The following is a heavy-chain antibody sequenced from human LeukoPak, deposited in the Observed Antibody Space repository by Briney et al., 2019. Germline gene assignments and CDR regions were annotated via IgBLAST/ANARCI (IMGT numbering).Heavy chain of an antibody. V-gene: IGHV3-23*01. D-gene: IGHD6-13*01. J-gene: IGHJ3*02. CDR2: ISGSGGST. Sequence: GGSLRLSSAASGFTFSSYAMSWVRQAPGKGLEWVSAISGSGGSTYYADSVKGRFTISRDNSKNTLYLQMNSLRAEDTAVYYCAKDRRAAAGTVLEAFDIWGQGTMVTVSS. CDR3: AKDRRAAAGTVLEAFDI. CDR1: GFTFSSYA.